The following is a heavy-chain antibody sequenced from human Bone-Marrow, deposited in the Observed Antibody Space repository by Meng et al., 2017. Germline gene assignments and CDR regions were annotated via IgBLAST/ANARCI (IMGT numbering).Heavy chain of an antibody. D-gene: IGHD4-17*01. CDR1: GYTFTSYG. J-gene: IGHJ3*02. CDR2: IIPIFGTA. Sequence: SVKVSCKASGYTFTSYGISWVRQAPGQGLEGMGGIIPIFGTANYAQKFQGRVTITADKSTSTAYMELSSLRSEDTAVYYCARGFGDYGGLHDAFDIWGQGTMVTVSS. V-gene: IGHV1-69*06. CDR3: ARGFGDYGGLHDAFDI.